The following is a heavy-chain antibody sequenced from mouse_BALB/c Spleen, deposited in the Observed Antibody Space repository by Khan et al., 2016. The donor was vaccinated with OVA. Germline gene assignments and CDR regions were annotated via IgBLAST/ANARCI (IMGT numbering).Heavy chain of an antibody. CDR2: IAPGSGDT. J-gene: IGHJ2*01. Sequence: DLVKPGASVKLSCKASGYTFTSYWINWIKQRPGQGLEWLGRIAPGSGDTYYNEMFKGKATLTVDTSSSTAYIQLSSLSSEDSAVYFCARSEGTYGNYDYWGQGTTLTVSS. CDR1: GYTFTSYW. V-gene: IGHV1S41*01. D-gene: IGHD2-1*01. CDR3: ARSEGTYGNYDY.